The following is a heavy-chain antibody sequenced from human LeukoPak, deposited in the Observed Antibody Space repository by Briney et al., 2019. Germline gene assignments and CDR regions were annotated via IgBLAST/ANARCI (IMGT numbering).Heavy chain of an antibody. CDR2: IYYSGST. V-gene: IGHV4-59*01. CDR3: AREANENFWFDY. J-gene: IGHJ4*02. Sequence: SETLSLTCTVSGGSISSYYRSWIRQPPGKGLEWIGYIYYSGSTNYNPSLKSRSTIPVDTSKNQSSLKLSSVTAADTAVYYCAREANENFWFDYWGQGTLVTVSS. CDR1: GGSISSYY. D-gene: IGHD1-7*01.